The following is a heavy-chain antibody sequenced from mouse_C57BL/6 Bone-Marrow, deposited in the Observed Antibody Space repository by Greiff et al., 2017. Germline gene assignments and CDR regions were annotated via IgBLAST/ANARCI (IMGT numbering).Heavy chain of an antibody. CDR3: VRWLPYYYAMDY. V-gene: IGHV10-1*01. CDR1: GFSFNTYA. CDR2: IRSKSNNYAT. J-gene: IGHJ4*01. D-gene: IGHD2-2*01. Sequence: GGGLVQPKGSLKLSCAASGFSFNTYAMNWVRQAPGKGLDWVARIRSKSNNYATYYADSVKDRFTISRDDSESMLYLQMNNLKTEDTAMYYCVRWLPYYYAMDYWGQGTSVTVSS.